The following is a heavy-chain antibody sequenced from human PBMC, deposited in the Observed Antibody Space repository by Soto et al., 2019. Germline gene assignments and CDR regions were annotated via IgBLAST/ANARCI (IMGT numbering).Heavy chain of an antibody. V-gene: IGHV1-18*01. D-gene: IGHD6-19*01. CDR1: GYTFISYG. Sequence: QVQLAQSGGEVKKPGASVRGSCKASGYTFISYGISWVRQAPGQGLEWMGWISPYNGNTNYAQSFQGRVSMSTDTSTITAYLGRKSLRSDDTAVYYCASDSQKWLVDAFDIWGQATMVTVSS. CDR3: ASDSQKWLVDAFDI. CDR2: ISPYNGNT. J-gene: IGHJ3*02.